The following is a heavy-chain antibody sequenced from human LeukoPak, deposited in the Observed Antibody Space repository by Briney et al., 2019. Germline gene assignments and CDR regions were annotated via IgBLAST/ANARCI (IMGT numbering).Heavy chain of an antibody. CDR2: IYYSGST. V-gene: IGHV4-59*01. CDR3: ARDDSSGAYFQH. CDR1: GSSITAFY. Sequence: SETLSLTCNVSGSSITAFYWSWIRQSPGKGLEWIGYIYYSGSTNYNPSLKSRVTISVDTSKNQFSLKLSSVTAADTAVYYCARDDSSGAYFQHWGQGTLVTVSS. J-gene: IGHJ1*01. D-gene: IGHD3-22*01.